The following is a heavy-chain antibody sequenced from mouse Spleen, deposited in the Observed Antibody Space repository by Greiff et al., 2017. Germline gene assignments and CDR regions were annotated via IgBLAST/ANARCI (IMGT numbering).Heavy chain of an antibody. Sequence: VQLQQSGPELVKPGASVKISCKASGYSFTSYYIHWVKQRPGQGLEWIGWIYPGSGNTKYNEKFKGKATLTADTSSSTAYMQLSSLTSEDSAVYYCAGWLLRGYAMDYWGQGTSVTVSS. CDR1: GYSFTSYY. J-gene: IGHJ4*01. D-gene: IGHD2-3*01. CDR3: AGWLLRGYAMDY. V-gene: IGHV1-66*01. CDR2: IYPGSGNT.